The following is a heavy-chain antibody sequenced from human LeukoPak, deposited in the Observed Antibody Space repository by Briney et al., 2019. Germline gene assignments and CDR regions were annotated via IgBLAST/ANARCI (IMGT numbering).Heavy chain of an antibody. Sequence: GGSLRLSCSASGFTFSSYAMHWVRQAPGKGLEYVSAISSNGGTTYYADSVKGRFTISRDNSKNTLYLQMSSLRAEDTAVYYCVKSENDFWSGYFYYYYGMDVWGQGTTDTVSS. V-gene: IGHV3-64D*09. CDR3: VKSENDFWSGYFYYYYGMDV. CDR1: GFTFSSYA. J-gene: IGHJ6*02. CDR2: ISSNGGTT. D-gene: IGHD3-3*01.